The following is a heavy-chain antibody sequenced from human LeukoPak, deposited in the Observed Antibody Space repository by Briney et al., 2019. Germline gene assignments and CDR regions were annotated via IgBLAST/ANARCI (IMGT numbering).Heavy chain of an antibody. CDR3: VRDPTNTSGRYAYFDY. V-gene: IGHV1-18*01. CDR1: GYTFTHHG. D-gene: IGHD6-19*01. CDR2: ISCYNGDT. J-gene: IGHJ4*02. Sequence: ASVRVSCKASGYTFTHHGISWVRQAPGQGLEWMGWISCYNGDTNYAQSLQGRVTMSTVSSTNTAYMELAGLRSDDTAVYYCVRDPTNTSGRYAYFDYWGQGTLVTVSS.